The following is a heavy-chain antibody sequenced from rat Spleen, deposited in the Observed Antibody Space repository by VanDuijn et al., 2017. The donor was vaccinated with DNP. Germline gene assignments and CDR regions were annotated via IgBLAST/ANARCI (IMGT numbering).Heavy chain of an antibody. Sequence: EVQLQESGPGLVKPSQSLSLTCSVTGYSITSNYWGWIRKFPGNKMEWIGHISYSGSTSYNPSLKSRISITRDTSKNQFFLQLNSVTTEDTATYYCARWDSSYPAWYFDFWGPGTMVTVSS. CDR2: ISYSGST. D-gene: IGHD1-2*01. CDR3: ARWDSSYPAWYFDF. CDR1: GYSITSNY. J-gene: IGHJ1*01. V-gene: IGHV3-1*01.